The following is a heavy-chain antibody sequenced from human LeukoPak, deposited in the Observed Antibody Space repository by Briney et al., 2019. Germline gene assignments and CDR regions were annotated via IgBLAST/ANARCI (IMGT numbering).Heavy chain of an antibody. D-gene: IGHD2/OR15-2a*01. Sequence: ASVKVSCKASGYTFIAYHMHWVRQTPGQGLEWMGRIHPSSGATNYAQRFQGRVTLTRDTSINTAYMELSRLTSDDTAVYYCARDLPFEDWGQGTLVTVSS. V-gene: IGHV1-2*06. CDR1: GYTFIAYH. CDR2: IHPSSGAT. CDR3: ARDLPFED. J-gene: IGHJ4*02.